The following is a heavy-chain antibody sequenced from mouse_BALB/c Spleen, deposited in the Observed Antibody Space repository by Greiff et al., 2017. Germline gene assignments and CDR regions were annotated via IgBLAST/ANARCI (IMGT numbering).Heavy chain of an antibody. CDR2: INSNGGST. Sequence: EVQLVESGGGLVQPGGSLKLSCAASGFTFSSYGMSWVRQTPDKRLELVATINSNGGSTYYPDSVKGRFTISRDNAKNNLYLQMSSLRSEDTALYYCATMITTTVAYWGQGTLVTVSA. J-gene: IGHJ3*01. D-gene: IGHD2-4*01. CDR3: ATMITTTVAY. CDR1: GFTFSSYG. V-gene: IGHV5-6-3*01.